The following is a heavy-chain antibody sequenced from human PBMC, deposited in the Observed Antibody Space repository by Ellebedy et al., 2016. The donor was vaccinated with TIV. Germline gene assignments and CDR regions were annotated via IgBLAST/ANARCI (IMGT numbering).Heavy chain of an antibody. D-gene: IGHD2-2*01. J-gene: IGHJ4*02. CDR2: IYPGDSDT. CDR3: ATAVQLPRYFDY. V-gene: IGHV5-51*01. CDR1: GYSFTSYW. Sequence: GGSLRLSCKGSGYSFTSYWIGWVRQMPGKGLEWMGIIYPGDSDTRYSPSFQGQVTISADKSISTAYLQWSSLKASDTAMYYCATAVQLPRYFDYWGQGTLVTVSS.